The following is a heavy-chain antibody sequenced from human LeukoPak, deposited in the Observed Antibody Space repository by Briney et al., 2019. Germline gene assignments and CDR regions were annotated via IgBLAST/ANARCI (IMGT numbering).Heavy chain of an antibody. Sequence: GGSLRLSCAASGFTFSSYGMHWVRQAPGKGLEWVAVISYDGSNKYYADSVKGRFTISRDNSKNTLYLQMNSLRAEDTAVYYCAKDKAWGAVAKTFDYWGRGTLVTVSS. CDR1: GFTFSSYG. V-gene: IGHV3-30*18. CDR2: ISYDGSNK. D-gene: IGHD6-19*01. J-gene: IGHJ4*02. CDR3: AKDKAWGAVAKTFDY.